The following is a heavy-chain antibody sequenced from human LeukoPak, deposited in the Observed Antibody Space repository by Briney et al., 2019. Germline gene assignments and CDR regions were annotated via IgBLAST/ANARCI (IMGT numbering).Heavy chain of an antibody. Sequence: PSETLSLTCTVSGGSISGYYWSWIRQPPGKGLEWIAYILYGGATVYNPSLNSRGTISVDTSKNQLSLKLDSVTAADTAIYYCARHTAGRAYGDFDSWGQGTLVTVSS. CDR3: ARHTAGRAYGDFDS. J-gene: IGHJ4*02. V-gene: IGHV4-59*08. CDR2: ILYGGAT. CDR1: GGSISGYY. D-gene: IGHD4-17*01.